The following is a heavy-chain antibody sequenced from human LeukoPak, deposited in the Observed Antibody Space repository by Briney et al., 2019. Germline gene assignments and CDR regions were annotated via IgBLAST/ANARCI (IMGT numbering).Heavy chain of an antibody. J-gene: IGHJ4*02. D-gene: IGHD6-13*01. Sequence: GGSLRLSCEASGFTFSAYAMTWVRQAPGKGLEWVSAVSAGGSSRYYVDSVKGRFTISRDNSKNTLFLQMNSLRAEDTALYYCAKDQGAATGKRGVDCWGQGTLVTVSS. CDR2: VSAGGSSR. CDR1: GFTFSAYA. CDR3: AKDQGAATGKRGVDC. V-gene: IGHV3-23*01.